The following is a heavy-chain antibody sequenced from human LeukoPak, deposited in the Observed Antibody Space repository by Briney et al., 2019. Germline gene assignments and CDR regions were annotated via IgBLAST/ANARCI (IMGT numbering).Heavy chain of an antibody. J-gene: IGHJ4*02. CDR3: AILPGY. V-gene: IGHV3-53*01. CDR2: IYSGGST. Sequence: PGGSLRLSCAASGFTLSSYSMSWVRQAPGKGLEWVSVIYSGGSTYYADSVKGRFTISRDNSKNALYLQMNSLRAEDTAVYYCAILPGYWGQGTLVTVSS. D-gene: IGHD2-15*01. CDR1: GFTLSSYS.